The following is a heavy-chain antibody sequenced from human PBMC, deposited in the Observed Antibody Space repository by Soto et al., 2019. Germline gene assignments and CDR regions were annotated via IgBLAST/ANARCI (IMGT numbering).Heavy chain of an antibody. CDR3: APTPGVFDY. Sequence: QVQLVQSGAEVKKPGSSVKVSCKASGGTFSSLAISWVRQAPGQGLEWMGGLVPVFGTANYAQKFQDRVTITADKSTSTSYMELSSLRSEDTAVYYCAPTPGVFDYWGQGTLVTVSS. CDR2: LVPVFGTA. CDR1: GGTFSSLA. V-gene: IGHV1-69*06. D-gene: IGHD2-15*01. J-gene: IGHJ4*02.